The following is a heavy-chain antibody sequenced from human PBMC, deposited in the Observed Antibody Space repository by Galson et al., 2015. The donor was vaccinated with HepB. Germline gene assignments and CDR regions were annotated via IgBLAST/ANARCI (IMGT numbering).Heavy chain of an antibody. J-gene: IGHJ4*02. D-gene: IGHD4-11*01. CDR2: ISSSGSTI. Sequence: SLRLSCAASGFTFRSYKMNWVRQAPGKGLEWVSYISSSGSTIYYADSVKGRFTISRDNAKNSLYLQMNSLRAEDTAVYYCARGRLPDYSDYEFYYFDYWGQGTLVTVSS. V-gene: IGHV3-48*03. CDR3: ARGRLPDYSDYEFYYFDY. CDR1: GFTFRSYK.